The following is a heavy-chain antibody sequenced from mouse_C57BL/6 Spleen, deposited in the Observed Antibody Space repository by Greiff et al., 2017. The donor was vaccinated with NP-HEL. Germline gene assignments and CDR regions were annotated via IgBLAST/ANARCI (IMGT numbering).Heavy chain of an antibody. Sequence: DVMLVESGGGLVKPGGSLKLSCAASGFTFSDYGMHWVRQAPEKGLEWVAYISSGSSTIYYADTVKGRFTISRDNAKNTLFLQMTSLRSEDTAMYYCARSDGYYPSYWGQGTLVTVSA. CDR3: ARSDGYYPSY. D-gene: IGHD2-3*01. CDR1: GFTFSDYG. J-gene: IGHJ3*01. V-gene: IGHV5-17*01. CDR2: ISSGSSTI.